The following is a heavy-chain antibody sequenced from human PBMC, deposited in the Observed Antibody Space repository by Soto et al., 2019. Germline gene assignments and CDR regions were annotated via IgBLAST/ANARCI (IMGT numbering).Heavy chain of an antibody. J-gene: IGHJ4*02. D-gene: IGHD5-18*01. CDR2: IDPSDSYT. V-gene: IGHV5-10-1*01. CDR1: GYSFTIYW. CDR3: ARHGAMVRYFDY. Sequence: GESLKISCKGSGYSFTIYWISWVRQMPGKGLEWMGRIDPSDSYTNYSPSFQGHVTISADKSTSTAYLQWSSLKASDTAMYYCARHGAMVRYFDYWGQGTLVTVSS.